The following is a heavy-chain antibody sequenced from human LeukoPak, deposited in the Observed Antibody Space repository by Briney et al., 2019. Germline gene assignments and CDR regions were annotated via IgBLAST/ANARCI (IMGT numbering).Heavy chain of an antibody. Sequence: GRSLRLSCAASGFTFTSYAMNWVRQAPGKGLEWVSAISGSGASTYYAESVKGRFTISRDNSKNTVSLQMNSLRAEDTAVYYCAKGYAYYYGPGSNYGMDVWGQGTTVTVSS. CDR2: ISGSGAST. CDR3: AKGYAYYYGPGSNYGMDV. J-gene: IGHJ6*02. CDR1: GFTFTSYA. D-gene: IGHD3-10*01. V-gene: IGHV3-23*01.